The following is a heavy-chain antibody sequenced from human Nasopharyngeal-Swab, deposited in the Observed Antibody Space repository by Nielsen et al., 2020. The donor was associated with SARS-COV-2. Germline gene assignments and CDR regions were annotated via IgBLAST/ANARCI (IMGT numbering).Heavy chain of an antibody. CDR1: GGSISSSSYY. CDR3: ATYGYGSYYYYYMDV. Sequence: SATLSLTCTVSGGSISSSSYYWGWIRQPPGKGLEWIGSIYYSGSTYYNPSLKSRVTISVDTSKKQFSLKLSFVTAADTAVYYCATYGYGSYYYYYMDVWGKGTTVTVSS. D-gene: IGHD5-18*01. CDR2: IYYSGST. V-gene: IGHV4-39*01. J-gene: IGHJ6*03.